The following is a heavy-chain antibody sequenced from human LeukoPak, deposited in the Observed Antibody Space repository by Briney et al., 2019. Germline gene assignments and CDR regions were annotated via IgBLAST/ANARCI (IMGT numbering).Heavy chain of an antibody. CDR3: TIRATIDY. Sequence: GGSLRLSCTASGFTFGDYAMSWVRQAPGKGLEWVGFIRSKAYGGTTEYAASVKGRFTISRDDSKSIAYLQMNSLKTEDTAVYYCTIRATIDYWGQGTVVTVSS. CDR1: GFTFGDYA. J-gene: IGHJ4*02. D-gene: IGHD1-14*01. V-gene: IGHV3-49*04. CDR2: IRSKAYGGTT.